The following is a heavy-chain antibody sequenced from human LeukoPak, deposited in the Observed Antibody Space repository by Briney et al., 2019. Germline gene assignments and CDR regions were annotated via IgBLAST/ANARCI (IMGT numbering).Heavy chain of an antibody. V-gene: IGHV3-23*01. CDR1: GFTFSSYA. Sequence: GGSLRLSCAASGFTFSSYAMSWVRQAPGKGLEWVSAICGSGGSTYYADSVKGRFAISRDNSKNTLYLQMNSLRAEDTAVYYCAKDRLLNPVAGAPSYYFDYWGQGTLVTVSS. CDR3: AKDRLLNPVAGAPSYYFDY. D-gene: IGHD6-19*01. J-gene: IGHJ4*02. CDR2: ICGSGGST.